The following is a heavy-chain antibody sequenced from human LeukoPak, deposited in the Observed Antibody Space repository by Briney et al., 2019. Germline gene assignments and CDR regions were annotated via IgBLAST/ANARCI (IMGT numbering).Heavy chain of an antibody. CDR2: TSGSGSST. Sequence: GGSLRLSCAASGFTFSSYAVSWVRQAPGKGLEWVSGTSGSGSSTYYADSVKGRFTISRDSSKNTLYLQMNSLRAEDTAVYYCAKNRYSSGWYYFDYWGQGTLVTVSS. V-gene: IGHV3-23*01. J-gene: IGHJ4*02. D-gene: IGHD6-19*01. CDR3: AKNRYSSGWYYFDY. CDR1: GFTFSSYA.